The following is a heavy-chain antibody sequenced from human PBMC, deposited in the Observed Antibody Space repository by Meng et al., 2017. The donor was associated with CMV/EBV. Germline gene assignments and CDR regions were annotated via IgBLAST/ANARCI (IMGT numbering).Heavy chain of an antibody. CDR1: GGTFSSYA. CDR3: ARDEYSYGFPVYGMDV. J-gene: IGHJ6*01. Sequence: SSVKVSCKASGGTFSSYAISWVRQAPGQGLEWMGGIIPILGIANYAQKFQGRVTITADKSTSTAYMELSSLRSEDTAVYYCARDEYSYGFPVYGMDVWGQGTTVTVSS. V-gene: IGHV1-69*10. CDR2: IIPILGIA. D-gene: IGHD5-18*01.